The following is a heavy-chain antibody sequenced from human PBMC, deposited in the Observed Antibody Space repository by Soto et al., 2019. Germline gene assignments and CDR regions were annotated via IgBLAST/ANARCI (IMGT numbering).Heavy chain of an antibody. CDR2: IYHSGST. J-gene: IGHJ6*02. CDR1: GYSISSGYY. V-gene: IGHV4-38-2*02. Sequence: SETLSLTCAVSGYSISSGYYWGWIRQPPGKGLEWIGSIYHSGSTYYNPSLKSRVTISVDTSKNQFSLKLSSVTAADTAVYCCARDHDYSNYYYGMDVWGQGTTVTVSS. D-gene: IGHD4-4*01. CDR3: ARDHDYSNYYYGMDV.